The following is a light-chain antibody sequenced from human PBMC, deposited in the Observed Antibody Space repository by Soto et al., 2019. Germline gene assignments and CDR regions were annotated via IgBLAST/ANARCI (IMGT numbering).Light chain of an antibody. CDR2: AAS. CDR1: QGISNS. Sequence: DIPMTQSPSSLSASAGARDTITCRASQGISNSLAWYQQKPGRVPELLIYAASTLQSGVPSRFSGSGSGTDFTLTISSRQPEDVATYYCQKYNSAPLTFGGGTKVEIK. J-gene: IGKJ4*01. CDR3: QKYNSAPLT. V-gene: IGKV1-27*01.